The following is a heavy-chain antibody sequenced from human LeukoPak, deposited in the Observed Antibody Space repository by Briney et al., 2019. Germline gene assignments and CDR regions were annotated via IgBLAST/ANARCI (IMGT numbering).Heavy chain of an antibody. D-gene: IGHD2-15*01. Sequence: GASVKVSCKASGGTFSSYAISWVRPAPGQGLEWMGRIIPILGIANYAQKFQGRVTITADKSTSTAYMELSSLRSEDTAVYYCARSSVVAANWFDPWGQGTLVTVSS. V-gene: IGHV1-69*04. CDR3: ARSSVVAANWFDP. CDR2: IIPILGIA. J-gene: IGHJ5*02. CDR1: GGTFSSYA.